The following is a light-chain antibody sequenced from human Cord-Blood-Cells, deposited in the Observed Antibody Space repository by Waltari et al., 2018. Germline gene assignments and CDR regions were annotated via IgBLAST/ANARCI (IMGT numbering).Light chain of an antibody. V-gene: IGLV2-14*01. J-gene: IGLJ1*01. CDR3: SSYTSSSTLDV. CDR1: SSDVGGYNY. CDR2: DVS. Sequence: QSALTQPASVSGSPGQSITIPCTGTSSDVGGYNYVSWYQQHPGKAPKLMIYDVSNRPSGVSNRFSGSKSGNKASLTISGLQAEDEADYYCSSYTSSSTLDVFGTGTKVTVL.